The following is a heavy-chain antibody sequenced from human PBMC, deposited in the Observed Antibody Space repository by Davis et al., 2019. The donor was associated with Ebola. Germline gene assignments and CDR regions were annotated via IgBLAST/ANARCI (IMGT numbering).Heavy chain of an antibody. V-gene: IGHV3-9*01. CDR3: ARDKDWQWDV. J-gene: IGHJ6*02. D-gene: IGHD3/OR15-3a*01. Sequence: SLKISCAASGFTFDDYAMHWVRQVPGRGLEWVSGITWNGNGVTYADSVKGRFTISRDNAKNTLYLQMNSLRAEDTAVYYCARDKDWQWDVWGQGTTVTVS. CDR2: ITWNGNGV. CDR1: GFTFDDYA.